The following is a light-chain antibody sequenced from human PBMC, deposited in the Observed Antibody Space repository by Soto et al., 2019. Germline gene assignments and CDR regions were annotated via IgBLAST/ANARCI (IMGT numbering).Light chain of an antibody. Sequence: EIVLTQSPGTLSLSPGERATLSCRASQSVSSSYLAWYQKKPGQAPRLLLYGASSRATGIPDRFSGSGSGTDFTLTISRLEPEDFAVYYCQQYGSSPSITFGQGTRLEIK. J-gene: IGKJ5*01. CDR1: QSVSSSY. CDR3: QQYGSSPSIT. CDR2: GAS. V-gene: IGKV3-20*01.